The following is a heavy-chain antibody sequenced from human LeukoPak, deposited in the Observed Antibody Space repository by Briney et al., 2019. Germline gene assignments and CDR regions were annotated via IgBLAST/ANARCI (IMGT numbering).Heavy chain of an antibody. CDR1: GGSISSSNW. CDR3: ARAVGDYYDSRWFDP. D-gene: IGHD3-22*01. CDR2: IYHSGGT. V-gene: IGHV4-4*02. Sequence: SETLSLTCAVSGGSISSSNWWSWVRQPPGKGLEWIGEIYHSGGTNYNPSLKSRVTISVDKSKNQFSLKLSSVTAADTAVYYCARAVGDYYDSRWFDPWGQGTLVTVSS. J-gene: IGHJ5*02.